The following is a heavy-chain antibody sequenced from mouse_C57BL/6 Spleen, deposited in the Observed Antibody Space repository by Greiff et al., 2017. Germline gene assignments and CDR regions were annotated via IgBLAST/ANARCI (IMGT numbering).Heavy chain of an antibody. Sequence: QVQLQQSGAELVRPGTSVKVSCKASGYAFTNYLIEWVKQRPGQGLEWIGVINPGSGGTNYNEKFKGKATLTADKSSSTAYMQLSSLTSEDAAVYFCARSGEITTVLFDYWGQGTTLTVSS. D-gene: IGHD1-1*01. CDR3: ARSGEITTVLFDY. CDR2: INPGSGGT. V-gene: IGHV1-54*01. CDR1: GYAFTNYL. J-gene: IGHJ2*01.